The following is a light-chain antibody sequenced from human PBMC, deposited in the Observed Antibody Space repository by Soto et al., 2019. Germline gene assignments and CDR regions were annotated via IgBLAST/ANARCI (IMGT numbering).Light chain of an antibody. Sequence: DIQMTQSPSTLSVSVGDRVTITCRASQSISTWLAWYQQKPGKAPKLLISKASSLESGVPSRFSGSGSATEFTLTIRSLQPDDFGAYYCQHYSSYPFTFGPGTKVEIK. CDR3: QHYSSYPFT. J-gene: IGKJ3*01. CDR1: QSISTW. V-gene: IGKV1-5*03. CDR2: KAS.